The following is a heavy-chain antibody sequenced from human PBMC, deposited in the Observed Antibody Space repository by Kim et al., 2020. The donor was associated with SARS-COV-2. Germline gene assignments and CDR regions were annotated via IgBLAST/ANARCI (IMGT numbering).Heavy chain of an antibody. D-gene: IGHD3-10*01. CDR1: GYTFTGYY. CDR2: INPNSGGT. J-gene: IGHJ6*02. Sequence: ASVKVSCKASGYTFTGYYMHWVRQAPGQGLEWLGWINPNSGGTNYAQKFQGRVTMTRDTSISTAYMELSRLRSDDTAVYYCARDRYYGSGSYYNVGPLGGMDVWGQGTTVTVSS. V-gene: IGHV1-2*02. CDR3: ARDRYYGSGSYYNVGPLGGMDV.